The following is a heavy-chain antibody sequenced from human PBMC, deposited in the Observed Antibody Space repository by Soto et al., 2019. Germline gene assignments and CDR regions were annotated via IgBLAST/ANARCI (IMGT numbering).Heavy chain of an antibody. Sequence: QVLLVQSGAEVKKPGASVYLSCKTSGYNFISYYMHWLRQAPGQGLEWMGLIDPSGGSTNYARTFRGRVTMTRDTSTQTVYGELSSLTSEDTAIYFCARDDSSSSRHWGQGTHVTVSS. CDR1: GYNFISYY. CDR2: IDPSGGST. D-gene: IGHD6-6*01. V-gene: IGHV1-46*01. J-gene: IGHJ4*02. CDR3: ARDDSSSSRH.